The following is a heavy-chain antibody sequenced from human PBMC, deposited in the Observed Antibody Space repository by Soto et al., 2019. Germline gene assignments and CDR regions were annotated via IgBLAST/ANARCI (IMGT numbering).Heavy chain of an antibody. Sequence: QVQLVESGGGVVQPRRSLRLSCAASGFTFSSYGMHWVRQAPGKGLEWVAVISYDGSNKYYADSVKGRFTISRDNSKNTLYLQMNSLRAEDTAVYYCAKEATWIQLWTATDYWGQGTLVTVSS. CDR3: AKEATWIQLWTATDY. CDR2: ISYDGSNK. J-gene: IGHJ4*02. D-gene: IGHD5-18*01. V-gene: IGHV3-30*18. CDR1: GFTFSSYG.